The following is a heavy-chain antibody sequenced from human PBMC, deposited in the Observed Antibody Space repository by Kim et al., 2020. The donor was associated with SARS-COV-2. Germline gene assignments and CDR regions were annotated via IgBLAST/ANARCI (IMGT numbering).Heavy chain of an antibody. CDR1: GGSISTYY. J-gene: IGHJ4*02. CDR2: IYYSGST. CDR3: ASLGLVTTWDY. Sequence: SETLSLTCTVSGGSISTYYWSWIRQPPGKGLEWIGYIYYSGSTNYHLSLMSRVTISIDTSKNQFSLKLSSVTAADTAVYYCASLGLVTTWDYWGQGTLVTVSS. V-gene: IGHV4-59*08. D-gene: IGHD3-22*01.